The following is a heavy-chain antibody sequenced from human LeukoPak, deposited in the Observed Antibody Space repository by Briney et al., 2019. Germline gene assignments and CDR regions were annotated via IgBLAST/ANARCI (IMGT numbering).Heavy chain of an antibody. J-gene: IGHJ5*02. Sequence: GESLKISCKGSGYSFTSYWIGWVRQMPGKGLEWMGIIYPGDSDTRYSPSFQGQVTISADKSISTAYLQWSSLKASDTAMYYCARRNYDSLQGGPTSNSFDPWGQGNLVTVSS. CDR1: GYSFTSYW. V-gene: IGHV5-51*01. CDR2: IYPGDSDT. CDR3: ARRNYDSLQGGPTSNSFDP. D-gene: IGHD3-22*01.